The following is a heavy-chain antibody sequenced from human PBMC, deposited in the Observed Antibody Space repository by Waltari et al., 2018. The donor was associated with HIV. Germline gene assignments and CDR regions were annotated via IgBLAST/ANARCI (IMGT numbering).Heavy chain of an antibody. CDR3: TRGLDYSSFPFDH. J-gene: IGHJ4*02. Sequence: QIQVVQSGAELKKAGASVKVSCKTSGYTFANYDIHWVRQAAGQGLEWMGWMNPNSGNTGYTQKFQGRVSMTRNTSTTTAYMELSSLTSDDTALYYCTRGLDYSSFPFDHWGQGTQVTVSS. D-gene: IGHD6-19*01. V-gene: IGHV1-8*02. CDR2: MNPNSGNT. CDR1: GYTFANYD.